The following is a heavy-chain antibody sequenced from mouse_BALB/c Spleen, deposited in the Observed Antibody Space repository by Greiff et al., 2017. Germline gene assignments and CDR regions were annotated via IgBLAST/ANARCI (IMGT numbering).Heavy chain of an antibody. V-gene: IGHV1-7*01. CDR1: GYTFTSYW. J-gene: IGHJ2*01. CDR2: INPSTGYT. Sequence: VKLQQSGAELAKPGASVKMSCKASGYTFTSYWMHWVKQRPGQGLEWIGYINPSTGYTEYNQKFKDKATLTADKSSSTAYMQLSSLTSEDSAVYYCARGDTTVVGYFDYWGQGTTLTVSS. D-gene: IGHD1-1*01. CDR3: ARGDTTVVGYFDY.